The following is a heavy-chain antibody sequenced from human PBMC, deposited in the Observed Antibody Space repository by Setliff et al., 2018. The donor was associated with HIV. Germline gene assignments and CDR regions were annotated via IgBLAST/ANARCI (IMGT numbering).Heavy chain of an antibody. J-gene: IGHJ4*02. CDR1: GDTFSNYA. V-gene: IGHV1-69*10. CDR2: FIPILGIA. Sequence: SVKVSCKASGDTFSNYAINWVRQAPGQGLEWMGGFIPILGIANSVHRFQGRLTITADKFTSTAYMELSSLRSEDTAVYYCATLRINRDGSPGKAFDYWGQGTLVTVSS. D-gene: IGHD5-12*01. CDR3: ATLRINRDGSPGKAFDY.